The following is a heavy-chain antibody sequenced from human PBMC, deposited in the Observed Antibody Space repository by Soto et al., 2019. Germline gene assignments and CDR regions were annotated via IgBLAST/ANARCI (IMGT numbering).Heavy chain of an antibody. CDR1: GFPFSSYW. Sequence: GGSLRLSCAASGFPFSSYWMHWVRQAPGKGLVWVSRINSDGSSTSYADSVKGRFTISRDNAKNTLYLQMNSLRAEDTAVYYCARDRRVVVAARIYHYYGMDVWGQGTTVTVSS. CDR3: ARDRRVVVAARIYHYYGMDV. J-gene: IGHJ6*02. V-gene: IGHV3-74*01. CDR2: INSDGSST. D-gene: IGHD2-15*01.